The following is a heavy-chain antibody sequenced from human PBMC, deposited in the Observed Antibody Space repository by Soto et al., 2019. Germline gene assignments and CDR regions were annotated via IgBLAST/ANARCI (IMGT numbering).Heavy chain of an antibody. J-gene: IGHJ6*03. D-gene: IGHD2-15*01. CDR2: IYYSGST. CDR1: GGSISSYY. Sequence: SETLSLTCTVSGGSISSYYWSWIRQPPGKGLEWIGYIYYSGSTNYNPSLKSRVTISVDTSKNQFSPKLSSVTAADTAVYYCARQGQCSGGSCYYYYYYMDVWGKGTTVTVSS. CDR3: ARQGQCSGGSCYYYYYYMDV. V-gene: IGHV4-59*08.